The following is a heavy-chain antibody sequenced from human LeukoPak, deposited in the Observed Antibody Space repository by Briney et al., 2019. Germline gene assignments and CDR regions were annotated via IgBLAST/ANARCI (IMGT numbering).Heavy chain of an antibody. Sequence: SETLSLTCTVSGGSISSYYWSWIRQPAGKTLEWIGRIYDGGSTNYNPSLKSRVTMSVDTSKNQISLKLKSVTAADTAVYYCARDSGTSGEVKFDPWGQGALVTVSS. CDR3: ARDSGTSGEVKFDP. CDR1: GGSISSYY. J-gene: IGHJ5*02. D-gene: IGHD3-10*01. CDR2: IYDGGST. V-gene: IGHV4-4*07.